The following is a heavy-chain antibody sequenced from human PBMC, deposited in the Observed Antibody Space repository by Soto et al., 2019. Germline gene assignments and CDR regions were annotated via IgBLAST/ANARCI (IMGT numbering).Heavy chain of an antibody. J-gene: IGHJ4*02. CDR2: ISASGSST. V-gene: IGHV3-23*01. CDR3: AKDRYISSIEPPEIDY. CDR1: EFTFYNYA. Sequence: PGGSLRLSCASSEFTFYNYAMSWVRQAPGKGLEWVSAISASGSSTYYADSVKGRFTISRDNSKNTLYLQMSSLRADDTAVYYCAKDRYISSIEPPEIDYWGQGTPVTVSS. D-gene: IGHD6-13*01.